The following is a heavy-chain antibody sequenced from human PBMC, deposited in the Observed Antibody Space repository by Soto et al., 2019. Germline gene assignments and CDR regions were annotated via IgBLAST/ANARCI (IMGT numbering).Heavy chain of an antibody. D-gene: IGHD1-7*01. V-gene: IGHV4-34*01. Sequence: PSETLSLTCAVSGGSISGYYWSWIRQPPGKGLEWIGEINYSGSTNYNPSLKSRVTISVDTSKNQFSLKLSSVTAADTAVYYCAKFGLELPPYYYYYMDVWGKGTTVTVSS. J-gene: IGHJ6*03. CDR3: AKFGLELPPYYYYYMDV. CDR1: GGSISGYY. CDR2: INYSGST.